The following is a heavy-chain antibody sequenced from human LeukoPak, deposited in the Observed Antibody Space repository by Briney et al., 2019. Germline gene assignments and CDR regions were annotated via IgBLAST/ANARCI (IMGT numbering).Heavy chain of an antibody. Sequence: GGSLRLSCAASGFTFSSYSMNWVRQAPGKGLEWVSSIRSSSSYIYYADSVKGRFTISRDNAKNSLYLQMNSLRAEDTAVYYCARDLEYSSGWYGGDIDYWGQGTLVTVSS. V-gene: IGHV3-21*01. J-gene: IGHJ4*02. CDR3: ARDLEYSSGWYGGDIDY. CDR1: GFTFSSYS. D-gene: IGHD6-19*01. CDR2: IRSSSSYI.